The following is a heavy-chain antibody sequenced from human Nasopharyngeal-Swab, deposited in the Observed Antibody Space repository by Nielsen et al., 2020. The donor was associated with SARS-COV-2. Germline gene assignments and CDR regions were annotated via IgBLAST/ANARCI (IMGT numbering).Heavy chain of an antibody. CDR2: IESDGST. Sequence: VRQAPGKGLEWVSLIESDGSTYYSDSVRGRFTISRDNAKNIVFLQMNSPGVEDTALYYCARDNRLQLWLRFYGLDVWGQGTTVTVSS. CDR3: ARDNRLQLWLRFYGLDV. D-gene: IGHD5-18*01. J-gene: IGHJ6*02. V-gene: IGHV3-66*01.